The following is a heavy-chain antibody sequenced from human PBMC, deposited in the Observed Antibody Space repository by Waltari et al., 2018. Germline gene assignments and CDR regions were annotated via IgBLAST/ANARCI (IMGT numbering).Heavy chain of an antibody. CDR2: INPNSGDT. J-gene: IGHJ4*02. Sequence: QVQLVQSGAEVKKPGASVKVSCKASGYTFTGYYVHWVRQAPGQGLEWMGWINPNSGDTNFAQKFQDRVTMTGDTSIGTAYMELSRLKSDDTAVYYCARGMIIFGVVSYFDNWGQGTLVTVSS. V-gene: IGHV1-2*02. D-gene: IGHD3-3*01. CDR1: GYTFTGYY. CDR3: ARGMIIFGVVSYFDN.